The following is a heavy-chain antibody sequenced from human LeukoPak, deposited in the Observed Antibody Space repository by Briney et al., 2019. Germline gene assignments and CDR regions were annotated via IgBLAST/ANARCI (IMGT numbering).Heavy chain of an antibody. D-gene: IGHD6-19*01. J-gene: IGHJ6*02. CDR3: AKGTAPQWLADYYYYGMDV. V-gene: IGHV3-23*01. CDR2: ISGSGVGT. CDR1: GFTFSSYA. Sequence: GGSLRLSCAASGFTFSSYAMSWVRQAPGKGLEWVSAISGSGVGTYYADSVKGRFTISRDNSKNTLYLQMNSLRAEDTALYYCAKGTAPQWLADYYYYGMDVWGQGTTVTVSS.